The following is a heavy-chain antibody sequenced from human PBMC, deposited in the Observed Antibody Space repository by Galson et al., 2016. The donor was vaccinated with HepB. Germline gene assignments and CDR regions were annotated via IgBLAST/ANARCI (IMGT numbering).Heavy chain of an antibody. CDR3: VRDHSVVPTTAYNWFDP. Sequence: SLRLSCAASGFAFSSHWMHWVRQDLGKGLVWVSRINSDGTISNYADSVKGRFTISRDNAKNTLYLQMNSLRAEDTAVYFCVRDHSVVPTTAYNWFDPWGRGTLVTGSS. D-gene: IGHD4-23*01. V-gene: IGHV3-74*01. CDR1: GFAFSSHW. CDR2: INSDGTIS. J-gene: IGHJ5*02.